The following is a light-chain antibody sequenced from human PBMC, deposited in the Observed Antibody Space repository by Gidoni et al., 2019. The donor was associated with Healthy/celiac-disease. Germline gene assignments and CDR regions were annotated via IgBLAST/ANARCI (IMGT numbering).Light chain of an antibody. CDR2: AAS. J-gene: IGKJ2*01. CDR1: QSISSY. Sequence: IQMTRSPSSLSASVGDRVTITCRASQSISSYLNWYQQKPGKAPKLLIYAASSLQSGVPSRFTGSESGTDFTLTIRRLKPEDSATYYCKQSYSTPYTFXXXTKVEIK. V-gene: IGKV1-39*01. CDR3: KQSYSTPYT.